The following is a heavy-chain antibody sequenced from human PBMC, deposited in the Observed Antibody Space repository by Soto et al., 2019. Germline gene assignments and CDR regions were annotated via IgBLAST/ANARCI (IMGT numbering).Heavy chain of an antibody. V-gene: IGHV3-72*01. Sequence: EVQLVESGGGLVQPGGSLTLSCAASGFIFSDYYMVWVRQVPGKGLEWVGRTRNKANRYSPEYAPSVKGRFTISRHDLDDSMYLQMNSLKTEDTAVYYCARDTGGSYDYWGQGALVTVSS. CDR1: GFIFSDYY. CDR2: TRNKANRYSP. J-gene: IGHJ4*02. CDR3: ARDTGGSYDY. D-gene: IGHD1-26*01.